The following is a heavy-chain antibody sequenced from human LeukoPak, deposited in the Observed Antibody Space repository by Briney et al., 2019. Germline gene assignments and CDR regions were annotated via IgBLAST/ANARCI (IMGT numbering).Heavy chain of an antibody. V-gene: IGHV4-59*01. J-gene: IGHJ4*02. D-gene: IGHD3-10*01. CDR3: ARSSGAFDY. CDR1: GGSISSYY. CDR2: IYYSGST. Sequence: PSETLSLTCTVSGGSISSYYWSWIRQPPGKGLEWIGYIYYSGSTNYNPSLKSRVTISVDTSKNQFSLKLSSVTAADTAVYYCARSSGAFDYWGKGTLVTVSS.